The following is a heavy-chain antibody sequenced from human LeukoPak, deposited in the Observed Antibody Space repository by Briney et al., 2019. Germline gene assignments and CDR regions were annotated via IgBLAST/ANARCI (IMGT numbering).Heavy chain of an antibody. CDR3: ANADRYCSSGSCPVPDAFDF. V-gene: IGHV3-23*01. CDR2: ISGSGGST. Sequence: GGSLRLSCAASGFTFSSYAMSWVRQAPGKGLEWVSAISGSGGSTYYADSVRGRFTISRDNFKNTMYLRMSSLRAEDTAVYYCANADRYCSSGSCPVPDAFDFWGQGTMVAVSS. J-gene: IGHJ3*01. CDR1: GFTFSSYA. D-gene: IGHD2-15*01.